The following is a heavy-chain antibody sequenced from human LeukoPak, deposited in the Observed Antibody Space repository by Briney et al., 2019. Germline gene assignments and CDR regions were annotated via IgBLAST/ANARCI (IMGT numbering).Heavy chain of an antibody. J-gene: IGHJ4*02. D-gene: IGHD4-11*01. CDR1: GFTFSSYA. V-gene: IGHV3-30-3*01. CDR3: ARATHASNWFSFDT. CDR2: ISTDGNIQ. Sequence: GGSLRLSCAASGFTFSSYAMSWVRQTPGKGLEWVAVISTDGNIQFHADSVKGRFTVSRDNSNNTPYLQMNSLRIEDTAVYFCARATHASNWFSFDTWGQGTLVTVSS.